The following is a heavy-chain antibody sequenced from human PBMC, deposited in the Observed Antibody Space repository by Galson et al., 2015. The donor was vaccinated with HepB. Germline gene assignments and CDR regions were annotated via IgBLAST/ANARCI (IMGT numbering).Heavy chain of an antibody. CDR2: ISAYNGNT. Sequence: SVKVSCKASGYTFTSYGISWVRQAPGQGLEWMGWISAYNGNTNYAQKLQGRVTMTTDTSTSTAYMELRSLRSDDTAVYYCARVTHKNYDFWSGFGYWGQGTLVTVSS. CDR3: ARVTHKNYDFWSGFGY. J-gene: IGHJ4*02. CDR1: GYTFTSYG. D-gene: IGHD3-3*01. V-gene: IGHV1-18*01.